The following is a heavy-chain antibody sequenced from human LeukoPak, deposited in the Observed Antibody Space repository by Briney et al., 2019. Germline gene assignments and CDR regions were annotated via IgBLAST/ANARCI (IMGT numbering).Heavy chain of an antibody. CDR1: GFTFSRDW. Sequence: GGSLRLSCVASGFTFSRDWMSWVRQAPGKGLEWVANIKEDGGAQYYADSVKGRFTISRDNTKNSLYLQMNSLTAEDTAMYYCARDRGLYCSSTSCSLFDYWGQGTLVTVSS. D-gene: IGHD2-2*01. V-gene: IGHV3-7*01. J-gene: IGHJ4*02. CDR2: IKEDGGAQ. CDR3: ARDRGLYCSSTSCSLFDY.